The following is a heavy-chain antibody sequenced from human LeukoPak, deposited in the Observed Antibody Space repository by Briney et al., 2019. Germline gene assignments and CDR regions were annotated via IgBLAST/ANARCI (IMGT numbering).Heavy chain of an antibody. CDR2: IYPGDSDT. J-gene: IGHJ4*02. Sequence: GESLKISCKGSGYSFTSYWIGWVRQMPGKGLEWMGIIYPGDSDTRYSPSFQGQVTISADKSISTTYLQWSSLKASDTAMYYCGRGYSYGLQNFDYWGQGTLVTVSS. V-gene: IGHV5-51*01. CDR1: GYSFTSYW. CDR3: GRGYSYGLQNFDY. D-gene: IGHD5-18*01.